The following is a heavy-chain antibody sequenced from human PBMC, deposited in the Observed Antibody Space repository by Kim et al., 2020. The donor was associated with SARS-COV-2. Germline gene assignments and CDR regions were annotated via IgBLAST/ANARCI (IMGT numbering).Heavy chain of an antibody. V-gene: IGHV3-30-3*01. CDR3: ARAYDPVWSGPDY. CDR2: ISYDGSNK. Sequence: GGSLRLSCAASGFTFSSYAMHWVRQAPGKGLEWVAVISYDGSNKYYADSVKGRFTISRDNSKNTLYLQMNSLRAEDTAVYYCARAYDPVWSGPDYWGQGT. J-gene: IGHJ4*02. CDR1: GFTFSSYA. D-gene: IGHD3-3*01.